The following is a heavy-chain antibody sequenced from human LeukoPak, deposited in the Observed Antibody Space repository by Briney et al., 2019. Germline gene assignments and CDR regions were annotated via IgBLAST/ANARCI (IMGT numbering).Heavy chain of an antibody. V-gene: IGHV3-23*01. CDR3: ARGYSSGYYYKG. D-gene: IGHD3-22*01. J-gene: IGHJ4*02. CDR2: ISGSGGRT. CDR1: GFTFNSYS. Sequence: GGSLRLSCAASGFTFNSYSMSWVRQAPGRGLEWVSAISGSGGRTYYVDSVKGRFTISRDNSKNTLYLQLSSLRAEDTAVYYCARGYSSGYYYKGWGQGTLVTVSS.